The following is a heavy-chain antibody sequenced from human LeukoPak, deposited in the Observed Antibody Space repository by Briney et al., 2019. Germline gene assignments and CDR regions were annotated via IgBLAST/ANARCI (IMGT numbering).Heavy chain of an antibody. Sequence: SETLSLTCTVSNDSLGTSYWSWLRQPPGKRLEWIGNVFYSGYANYNRSLKSRVTISIDTSKNQFSLSLTSVSAADTAVYYCAKEADRADAFDIWGQGTMVTVSS. V-gene: IGHV4-59*01. CDR3: AKEADRADAFDI. CDR2: VFYSGYA. D-gene: IGHD3-10*01. J-gene: IGHJ3*02. CDR1: NDSLGTSY.